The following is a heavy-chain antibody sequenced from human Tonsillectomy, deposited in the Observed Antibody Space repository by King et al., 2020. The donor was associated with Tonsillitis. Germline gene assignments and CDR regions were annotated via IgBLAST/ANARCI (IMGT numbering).Heavy chain of an antibody. CDR3: ARIEGQSIDGYNGGFDY. Sequence: VQLVESGGGVVQPGRSLRLSCEASGFTFSSYAMHWVRQAPGQGLEWVAVISYDGSNKYYADSVKGRFTISRDTSKNTLYLQMNSLRAEDTAVYYCARIEGQSIDGYNGGFDYWGQGTLVTVSS. J-gene: IGHJ4*02. D-gene: IGHD5-24*01. CDR1: GFTFSSYA. CDR2: ISYDGSNK. V-gene: IGHV3-30*04.